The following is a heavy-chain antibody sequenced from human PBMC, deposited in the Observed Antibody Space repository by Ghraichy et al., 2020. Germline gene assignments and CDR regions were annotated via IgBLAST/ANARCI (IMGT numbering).Heavy chain of an antibody. V-gene: IGHV4-31*03. CDR3: ARGMITLIRGVIGFDP. CDR1: GTAISSGGYY. D-gene: IGHD3-10*01. Sequence: TLSLTCTISGTAISSGGYYWSWIRQHPVKGLEWIGSIYYNGNTYYNPSLESRITISVDTSRTQFSLRLTSVTAADTAVYYCARGMITLIRGVIGFDPWGQGTLVTASS. CDR2: IYYNGNT. J-gene: IGHJ5*02.